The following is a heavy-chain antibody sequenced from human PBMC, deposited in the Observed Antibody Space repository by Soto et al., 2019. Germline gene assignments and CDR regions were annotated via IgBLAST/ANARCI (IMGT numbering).Heavy chain of an antibody. CDR3: ARDHLLSDALDI. CDR1: GFTFSSYG. J-gene: IGHJ3*02. D-gene: IGHD2-21*01. V-gene: IGHV3-33*01. CDR2: IWYDGSNK. Sequence: QVQLVESGGGVVQPGRSLRLSCAASGFTFSSYGMHWVRQAPGKGLEWVAVIWYDGSNKYYADSVKGRFTISRDNSKNTLYLQMNSLRAEDTAVYYCARDHLLSDALDIWGQGTMVIVSS.